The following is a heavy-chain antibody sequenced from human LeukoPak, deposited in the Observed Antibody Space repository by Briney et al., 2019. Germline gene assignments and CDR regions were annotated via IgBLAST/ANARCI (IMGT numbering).Heavy chain of an antibody. D-gene: IGHD3-10*01. J-gene: IGHJ4*02. CDR3: AREVWFGELLGYFDY. CDR2: ISSSGSTI. Sequence: GGSLRLSCAASGFTFSSYEMNWVRQAPRKGLEWVSYISSSGSTIYYADSVKGRFTISRDNAKNSLYLQMNSLRAEDTALYYCAREVWFGELLGYFDYWGQGTLVTVSS. V-gene: IGHV3-48*03. CDR1: GFTFSSYE.